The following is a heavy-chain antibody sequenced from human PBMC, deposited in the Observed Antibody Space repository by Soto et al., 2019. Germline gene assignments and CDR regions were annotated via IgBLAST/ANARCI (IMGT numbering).Heavy chain of an antibody. CDR2: ISGNGGTT. CDR1: GFDFKFYS. V-gene: IGHV3-23*01. Sequence: VLLLESGGGLVQPGGSLRLSCEVSGFDFKFYSMSWVRQAPGKGLEWVASISGNGGTTYYAASGKGRFTFSRDNSRNILYLQMTSLRGEDTAVYYCAKDRGGFTNGWEFFDYWGQGTLVTVSS. J-gene: IGHJ4*02. D-gene: IGHD3-10*01. CDR3: AKDRGGFTNGWEFFDY.